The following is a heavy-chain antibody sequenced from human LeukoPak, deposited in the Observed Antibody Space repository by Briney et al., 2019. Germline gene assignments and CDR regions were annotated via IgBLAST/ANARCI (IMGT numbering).Heavy chain of an antibody. CDR3: ARGYYYDSSGYRWFDP. CDR1: GGSISSGGYY. D-gene: IGHD3-22*01. V-gene: IGHV4-31*03. Sequence: SQTLSLTCTVSGGSISSGGYYWSWIRQHPGKGLEWIGYIYYSGSTYYNPSLKSRVTISVDTSKNQFSLKLSSVTAADTAVYYCARGYYYDSSGYRWFDPWGQGTLDTVSS. CDR2: IYYSGST. J-gene: IGHJ5*02.